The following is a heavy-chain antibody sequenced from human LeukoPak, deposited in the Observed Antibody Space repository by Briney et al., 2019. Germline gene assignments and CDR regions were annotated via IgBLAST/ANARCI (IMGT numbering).Heavy chain of an antibody. CDR1: GYTVTSYA. CDR2: INTNTGNP. CDR3: ARDSGAYYGSGGAIRC. D-gene: IGHD3-10*01. Sequence: ASVKVSCKASGYTVTSYAMNWVRQAPGQGLEWMGWINTNTGNPTYAQGFTGRFVFSLDTSVSTAYLQISSLKAEDTAVYYCARDSGAYYGSGGAIRCWGQGTLVTVSS. V-gene: IGHV7-4-1*02. J-gene: IGHJ4*02.